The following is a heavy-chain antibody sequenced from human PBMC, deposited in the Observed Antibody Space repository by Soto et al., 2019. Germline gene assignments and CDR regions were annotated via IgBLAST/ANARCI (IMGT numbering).Heavy chain of an antibody. D-gene: IGHD3-22*01. CDR1: GGTFSSYA. J-gene: IGHJ4*02. V-gene: IGHV1-69*13. Sequence: SVKVSCKASGGTFSSYAISWVRQAPGQGLEWMGGIITIFGTANYAQKFQGRGTITADESTSTAYMELSSLRSEDTAVYYCARLKMADSSGYYYDYWGQGTLVTVSS. CDR2: IITIFGTA. CDR3: ARLKMADSSGYYYDY.